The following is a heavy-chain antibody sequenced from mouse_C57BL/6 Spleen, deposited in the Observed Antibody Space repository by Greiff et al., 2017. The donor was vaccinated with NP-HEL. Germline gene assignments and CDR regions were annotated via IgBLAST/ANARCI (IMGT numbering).Heavy chain of an antibody. CDR2: IYPGDGDT. D-gene: IGHD1-1*01. CDR1: GYAFSSYW. J-gene: IGHJ3*01. CDR3: ARGDGSSFSWFAY. Sequence: LQESGAELVKPGASVKISCKASGYAFSSYWMNWVKQRPGKGLEWIGQIYPGDGDTNYNGKFKGKATLTADKSSSTAYMQLSSLTSEDSAVYVCARGDGSSFSWFAYWGQGTLVTVSA. V-gene: IGHV1-80*01.